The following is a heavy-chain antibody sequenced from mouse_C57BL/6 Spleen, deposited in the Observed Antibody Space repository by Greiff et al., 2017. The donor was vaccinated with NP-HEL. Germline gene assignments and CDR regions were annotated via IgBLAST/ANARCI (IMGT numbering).Heavy chain of an antibody. CDR2: ISNGGGST. CDR1: GFTFSDYY. Sequence: EVMLVESGGGLVQPGGSLKLSCAASGFTFSDYYMYWVRQTPEKRLEWVAYISNGGGSTYYPDTVKGRSTISRDNAKNTLYLQMSRLKSEDTAMYYCARPYGSSYGYFDVWGTGTTVTVSS. J-gene: IGHJ1*03. CDR3: ARPYGSSYGYFDV. D-gene: IGHD1-1*01. V-gene: IGHV5-12*01.